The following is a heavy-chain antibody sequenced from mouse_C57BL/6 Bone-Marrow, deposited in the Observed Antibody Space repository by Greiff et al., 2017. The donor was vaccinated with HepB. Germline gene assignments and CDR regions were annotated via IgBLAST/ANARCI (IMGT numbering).Heavy chain of an antibody. CDR3: ARLTR. CDR2: INPNNGGT. J-gene: IGHJ2*01. CDR1: GYTFTDYY. V-gene: IGHV1-26*01. Sequence: EVQLQQSGPELVKPGASVKISCKASGYTFTDYYMNWVKQSHGESLEWIGDINPNNGGTSYNQKFKGKATLTVDKSSSTAYMELRSLTSEDSAVYYWARLTRWGQGTTLTVSS.